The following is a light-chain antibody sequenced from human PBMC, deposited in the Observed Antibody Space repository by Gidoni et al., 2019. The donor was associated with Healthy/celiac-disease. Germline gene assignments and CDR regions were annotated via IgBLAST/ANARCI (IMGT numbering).Light chain of an antibody. CDR2: EVS. Sequence: QSALTQPASVSGSPGQSITISCTGTSSDFGSYNLVSWYQQHPGKAPTLMIYEVSKRPSGVSNRFSGSKSGNTASLTIAGLQAEDEADYYCCSYAGSSTFYVFGTGTKVTVL. CDR1: SSDFGSYNL. J-gene: IGLJ1*01. CDR3: CSYAGSSTFYV. V-gene: IGLV2-23*02.